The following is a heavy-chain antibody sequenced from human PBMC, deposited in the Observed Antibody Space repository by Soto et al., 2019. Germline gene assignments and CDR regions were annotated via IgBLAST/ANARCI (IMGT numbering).Heavy chain of an antibody. D-gene: IGHD3-3*01. Sequence: QVQLVQSGAEAKKPGSSVKVSCKASGGTFSSYAISWVRQAPGQGLEWMGGIIPIFGTANYAQKFQGRVTITADKSTSTAYMELSSLRSEDTAVYYCARETVTIFGVVIRGYFDYWGQGTLVTVSS. CDR3: ARETVTIFGVVIRGYFDY. J-gene: IGHJ4*02. CDR1: GGTFSSYA. CDR2: IIPIFGTA. V-gene: IGHV1-69*06.